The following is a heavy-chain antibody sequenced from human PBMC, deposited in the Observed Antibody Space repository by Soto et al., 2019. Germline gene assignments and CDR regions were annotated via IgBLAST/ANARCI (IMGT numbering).Heavy chain of an antibody. CDR3: ATGLRAAAAGTGFDY. CDR1: GGSISSYY. Sequence: PSETLSLTCTVSGGSISSYYWSWIRQPPGKGLEWIGYIYYSGSTNYNPSLKSRVTISVDTSKNQFSLKLSSVTAEDTAVYYCATGLRAAAAGTGFDYWGQGTLVTVSS. D-gene: IGHD6-13*01. J-gene: IGHJ4*02. CDR2: IYYSGST. V-gene: IGHV4-59*01.